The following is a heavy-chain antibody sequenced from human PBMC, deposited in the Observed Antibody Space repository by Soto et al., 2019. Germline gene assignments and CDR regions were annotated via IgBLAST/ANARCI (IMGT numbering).Heavy chain of an antibody. D-gene: IGHD2-21*02. CDR1: GFIFSNYN. J-gene: IGHJ4*02. CDR2: ISSSSNTI. Sequence: EVQLVEYGGGLVQPGGSLRLSCAASGFIFSNYNMHWVRQAPGKGLEWVSYISSSSNTIYYADSVKGRFTISRDNAKNSLYLQMNSLRAEDTAVYYCARPSCGGDCYSPVYWGQGTLVTVSS. CDR3: ARPSCGGDCYSPVY. V-gene: IGHV3-48*01.